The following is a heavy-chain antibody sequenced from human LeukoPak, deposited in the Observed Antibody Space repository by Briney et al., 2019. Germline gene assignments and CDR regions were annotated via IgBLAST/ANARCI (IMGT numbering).Heavy chain of an antibody. CDR1: GYTFTSYY. CDR2: INPSGGST. D-gene: IGHD3-22*01. J-gene: IGHJ5*02. Sequence: ASVKVSCKASGYTFTSYYTHWVRQAPGQGLEWMGIINPSGGSTSYAQKFQGRVTITRDTSTSTVYMELSSLRSEDTAVYYCARERGVITMIPEGGRGFEPWGQGTLVTVSS. V-gene: IGHV1-46*01. CDR3: ARERGVITMIPEGGRGFEP.